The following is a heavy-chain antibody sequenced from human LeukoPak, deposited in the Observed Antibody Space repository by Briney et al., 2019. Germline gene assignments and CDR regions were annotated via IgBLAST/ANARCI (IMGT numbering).Heavy chain of an antibody. D-gene: IGHD3-10*01. CDR2: VYPADSGT. Sequence: GESLKSSCRGSGCTFTTYWIGWVRQMPGKSREWLGFVYPADSGTRYCASFQGQVTISADKSINTAYLQWSSLNASDTAMYYCATYGSGSRSFDYWGQGTLVTVSS. J-gene: IGHJ4*02. CDR1: GCTFTTYW. CDR3: ATYGSGSRSFDY. V-gene: IGHV5-51*01.